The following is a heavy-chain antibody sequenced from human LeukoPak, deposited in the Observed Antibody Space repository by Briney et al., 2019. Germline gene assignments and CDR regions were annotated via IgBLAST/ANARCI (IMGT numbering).Heavy chain of an antibody. J-gene: IGHJ5*02. CDR3: ARAGYSSSWFNNWFDP. D-gene: IGHD6-13*01. Sequence: ASVRVSCKASGGTFSSYAISWVRQAPGQGLEWMGGIIPILGIANYAQKFQGRVTITADKSTSTAYMELSSLRSEDTAVYYCARAGYSSSWFNNWFDPWGQGTLVTVSS. V-gene: IGHV1-69*10. CDR1: GGTFSSYA. CDR2: IIPILGIA.